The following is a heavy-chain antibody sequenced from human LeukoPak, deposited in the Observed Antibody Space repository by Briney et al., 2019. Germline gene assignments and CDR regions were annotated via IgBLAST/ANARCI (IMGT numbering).Heavy chain of an antibody. Sequence: ASVKVSCKASGYTFISYDINWVRQATGQGLEWMGWMNPNSGNTGYAQKFQGRVTMTRNTSISTAYMELSSLRSEDTAVYYCARYPGYSYGRYFDYWGQGTLVTVSS. CDR2: MNPNSGNT. CDR3: ARYPGYSYGRYFDY. CDR1: GYTFISYD. J-gene: IGHJ4*02. D-gene: IGHD5-18*01. V-gene: IGHV1-8*01.